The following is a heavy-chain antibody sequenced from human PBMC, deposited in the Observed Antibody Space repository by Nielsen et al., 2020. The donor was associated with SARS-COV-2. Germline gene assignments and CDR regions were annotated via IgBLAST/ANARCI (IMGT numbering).Heavy chain of an antibody. V-gene: IGHV1-2*04. CDR2: INPNSGGT. J-gene: IGHJ5*02. CDR1: GYTFTGHY. CDR3: ARAGADSSSWYRRGQWFDP. Sequence: ASVKVSCKASGYTFTGHYMHWVRQAPGQGLEWMGWINPNSGGTNYAQKFQGWVTMTRDTSISTAYMELSRLRSDDTAVYYCARAGADSSSWYRRGQWFDPWGQGTLVTVSS. D-gene: IGHD6-13*01.